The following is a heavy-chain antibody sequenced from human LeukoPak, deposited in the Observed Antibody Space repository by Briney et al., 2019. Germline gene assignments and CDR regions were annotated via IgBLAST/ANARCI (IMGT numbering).Heavy chain of an antibody. CDR2: IYTSGST. J-gene: IGHJ4*02. CDR1: GGSISSYY. D-gene: IGHD1-26*01. CDR3: ARDGWDRGGSYFKRFDY. Sequence: PSETLSLTCTVSGGSISSYYWSWIRQPAGKGLEWIGRIYTSGSTNYNPSLKSRVTMSVDTSKNQFSLKLSSVTAADTAVYYCARDGWDRGGSYFKRFDYWGQGTLVTVSS. V-gene: IGHV4-4*07.